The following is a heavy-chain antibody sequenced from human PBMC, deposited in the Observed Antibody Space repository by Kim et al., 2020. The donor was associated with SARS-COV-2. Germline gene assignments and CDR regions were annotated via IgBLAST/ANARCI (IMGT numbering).Heavy chain of an antibody. Sequence: LETLSLTCTVSGDSISSSSYYWGWIRQPPGKGLEWIGSMYNSGSTYYNSSLKSQVTISVDTSKNQFSLKLSSVTAADTAVYYCARQDSSYCNGNSCYHPTNFDYWGQGTLVSVSS. J-gene: IGHJ4*02. CDR3: ARQDSSYCNGNSCYHPTNFDY. D-gene: IGHD2-15*01. CDR2: MYNSGST. V-gene: IGHV4-39*01. CDR1: GDSISSSSYY.